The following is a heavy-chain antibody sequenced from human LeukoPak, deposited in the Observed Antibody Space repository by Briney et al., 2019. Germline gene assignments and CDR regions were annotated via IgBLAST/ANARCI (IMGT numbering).Heavy chain of an antibody. CDR2: IYYTGST. V-gene: IGHV4-59*08. CDR3: ARHRAYSSSSPFDY. CDR1: GGSISSLY. Sequence: PSETLCLTCSVPGGSISSLYWSWIRQPPGKGLEWIGYIYYTGSTNYNPSLKRRVTMFVDMSKNQFSLRLSSVTAADTAVYYCARHRAYSSSSPFDYWGQGTLVTVSS. D-gene: IGHD6-6*01. J-gene: IGHJ4*02.